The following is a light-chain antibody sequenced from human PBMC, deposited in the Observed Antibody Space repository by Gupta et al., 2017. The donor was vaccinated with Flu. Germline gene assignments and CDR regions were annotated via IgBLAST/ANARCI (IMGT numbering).Light chain of an antibody. CDR1: SSNIGSNT. CDR3: AAWDDSLNWV. V-gene: IGLV1-44*01. CDR2: SNN. Sequence: QSVLTQPPSASGTPGPRVTISCSGSSSNIGSNTVNWYQQLPGTAPKPLVYSNNQRPSGVPDRFSGSKSGTSASLAISGLQSGDEADYYGAAWDDSLNWVFGGGTKLTVL. J-gene: IGLJ3*02.